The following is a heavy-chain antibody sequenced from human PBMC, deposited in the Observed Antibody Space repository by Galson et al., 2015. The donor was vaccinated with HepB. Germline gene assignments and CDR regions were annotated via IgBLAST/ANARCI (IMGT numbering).Heavy chain of an antibody. CDR2: ISSSSSYI. CDR3: ARDRPRIAAAGTGVDY. V-gene: IGHV3-21*01. CDR1: GFTFSSYS. D-gene: IGHD6-13*01. Sequence: SLRLSCAASGFTFSSYSMNWVRQAPGKGLEWVSSISSSSSYIYYADSVKGRFTISRDNAKNSLYLQMNSLRAEDTAVYYCARDRPRIAAAGTGVDYWGQGTLVTVSS. J-gene: IGHJ4*02.